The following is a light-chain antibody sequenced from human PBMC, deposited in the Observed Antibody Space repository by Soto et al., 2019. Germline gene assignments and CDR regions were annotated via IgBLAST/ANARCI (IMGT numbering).Light chain of an antibody. J-gene: IGKJ1*01. CDR2: DAS. CDR3: QHYSLYSPWT. CDR1: ESINAW. V-gene: IGKV1-5*01. Sequence: DIQMTQSPSTLSASVGDRVTITCRASESINAWLAWYQQRPGQAPKLLIYDASTVQSGVPSRFSGSGSGTEFTLTISSLQPDDSATYYCQHYSLYSPWTFGQRTKVDVK.